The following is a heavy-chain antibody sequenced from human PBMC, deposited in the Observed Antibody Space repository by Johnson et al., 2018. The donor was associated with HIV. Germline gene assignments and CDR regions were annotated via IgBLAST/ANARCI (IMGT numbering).Heavy chain of an antibody. D-gene: IGHD3-10*02. CDR1: GFTFSDYA. V-gene: IGHV3-30-3*01. CDR2: LGSYCGTL. CDR3: ARGVRVGGGRLGYRAVDM. J-gene: IGHJ3*02. Sequence: QVQLVESGGGVVQPGGSLRLSCAASGFTFSDYAMHWVRQAPGKGLEWVSVLGSYCGTLCYADSVKDRFTISRDNSKNTLYLQMNSLRAEDTAVYYCARGVRVGGGRLGYRAVDMWGQGTMVTVSS.